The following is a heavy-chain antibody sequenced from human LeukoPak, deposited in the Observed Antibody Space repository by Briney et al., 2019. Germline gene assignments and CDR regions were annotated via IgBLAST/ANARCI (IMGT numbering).Heavy chain of an antibody. J-gene: IGHJ4*02. CDR2: INHSGST. Sequence: SGTLSLTCAVYGGSFSGYYWSWIRQPPGKGLEWIGEINHSGSTNYNPSLKSRVTISVDTSKNQFSLKLSSVTAADTAVYYCARDTRLYYFDYWGQGTLVTVSS. CDR1: GGSFSGYY. CDR3: ARDTRLYYFDY. V-gene: IGHV4-34*01. D-gene: IGHD2-15*01.